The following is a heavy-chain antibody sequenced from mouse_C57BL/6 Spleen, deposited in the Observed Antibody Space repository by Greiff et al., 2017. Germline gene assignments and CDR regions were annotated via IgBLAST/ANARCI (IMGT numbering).Heavy chain of an antibody. CDR2: ISSGGSYT. J-gene: IGHJ3*01. V-gene: IGHV5-6*01. CDR1: GFTFSSYG. Sequence: EVMLVESGGDLVKPGGSLKLSCAASGFTFSSYGMSWVRQTPDKRLEWVATISSGGSYTYYPDSVKGRFTISRDNAKNTLYLQMSSLKSEDTAMYYCARKGYGNCEAWFAYWGQGTLVTVSA. D-gene: IGHD2-1*01. CDR3: ARKGYGNCEAWFAY.